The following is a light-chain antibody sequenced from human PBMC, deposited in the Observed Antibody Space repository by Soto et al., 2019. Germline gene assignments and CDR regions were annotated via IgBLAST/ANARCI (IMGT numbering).Light chain of an antibody. CDR3: CSYAGSYTLV. J-gene: IGLJ3*02. Sequence: QSALTQPRSVSGSPGQSVTISCTGTSSDVGGYNYVSWYQQHPGKAPKLIIYDVSKRPSGVPDRFSGSKSGNTASLTISGLRAEDEADYYCCSYAGSYTLVFGGGTKVTVL. V-gene: IGLV2-11*01. CDR2: DVS. CDR1: SSDVGGYNY.